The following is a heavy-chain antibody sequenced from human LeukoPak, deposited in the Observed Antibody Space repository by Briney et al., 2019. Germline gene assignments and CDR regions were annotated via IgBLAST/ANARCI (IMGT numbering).Heavy chain of an antibody. D-gene: IGHD3-22*01. J-gene: IGHJ3*02. CDR2: ISGSGDSTYYEST. CDR1: GFTVSSNY. CDR3: AKDRGYYDSVGYGFDI. V-gene: IGHV3-23*01. Sequence: PGGSLRLSCAASGFTVSSNYMSWVRQAPGKGLEWVSAISGSGDSTYYESTYYAVSVKGRFTISRDNSKNMLYLQMNSLRAEDTAVYYCAKDRGYYDSVGYGFDIWGQGTMVTVSS.